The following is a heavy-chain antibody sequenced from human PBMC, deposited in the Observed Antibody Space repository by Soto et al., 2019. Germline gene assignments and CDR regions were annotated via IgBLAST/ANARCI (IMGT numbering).Heavy chain of an antibody. Sequence: GESLKISCAVSGLTFSSDWMHWVRQAPGEGLVWVSRINIDGSITNYADSVKGRFTVSRDNAKNTLYLQMNSLRVEDTAIYYCVLYASGWNWGQGTLVTVSS. CDR1: GLTFSSDW. CDR3: VLYASGWN. J-gene: IGHJ4*02. V-gene: IGHV3-74*01. D-gene: IGHD6-19*01. CDR2: INIDGSIT.